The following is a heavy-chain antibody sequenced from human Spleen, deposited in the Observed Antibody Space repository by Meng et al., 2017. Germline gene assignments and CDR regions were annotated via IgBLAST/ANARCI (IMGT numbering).Heavy chain of an antibody. J-gene: IGHJ4*02. CDR2: INHSGST. D-gene: IGHD6-6*01. CDR3: ARSSTSPASYFFDY. Sequence: QVRRQHWGAGLLRPSETLYLTCVGSGGSFSDYYWSWIRQPPGKGLEWIGEINHSGSTNYNPSLESRATISVDTSQNNLSLKLSSVTAADTAVYFCARSSTSPASYFFDYWGQGTLVTVSS. CDR1: GGSFSDYY. V-gene: IGHV4-34*01.